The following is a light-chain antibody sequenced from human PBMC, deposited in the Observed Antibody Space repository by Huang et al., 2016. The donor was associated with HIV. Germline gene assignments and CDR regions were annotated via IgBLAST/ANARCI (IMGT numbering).Light chain of an antibody. Sequence: EIVMTPSPATLSVSPGERVTLSCRANRSVSTNFAWYQQRPGPAPRLLIYGSSTRAPGIPARFSGSGSGTDFSLTISSLQSEDFALYYCHQYNNWLLSFGGGTRVDI. V-gene: IGKV3-15*01. CDR2: GSS. J-gene: IGKJ4*01. CDR1: RSVSTN. CDR3: HQYNNWLLS.